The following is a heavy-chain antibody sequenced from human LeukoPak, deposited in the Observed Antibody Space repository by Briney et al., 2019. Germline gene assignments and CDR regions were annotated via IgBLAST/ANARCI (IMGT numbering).Heavy chain of an antibody. J-gene: IGHJ3*02. V-gene: IGHV4-59*01. CDR3: ARDLRTSSLNAFDI. CDR1: GGSISSYY. D-gene: IGHD1-14*01. Sequence: PSETLSLTCTVSGGSISSYYWSWLRQPPGKGLEWIGYIYYSGSTNYNPSLKSRVTISVDTSKNQFSLKLSSVTPADTAVYYCARDLRTSSLNAFDIWGQGTMVTVSS. CDR2: IYYSGST.